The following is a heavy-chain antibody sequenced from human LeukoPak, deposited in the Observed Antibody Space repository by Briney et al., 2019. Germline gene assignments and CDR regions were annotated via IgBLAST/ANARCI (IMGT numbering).Heavy chain of an antibody. CDR1: GFTFSSYA. CDR2: ISGSGGST. J-gene: IGHJ6*02. CDR3: AKGDVLLWFGESSMDV. V-gene: IGHV3-23*01. Sequence: GGSLRLSCAASGFTFSSYAMSWVRQAPGKGLEWVSAISGSGGSTYYADSVKGRFTISRDNSKNTLYLQMNSLRAEDTAVYYCAKGDVLLWFGESSMDVWGQGTAVTVSS. D-gene: IGHD3-10*01.